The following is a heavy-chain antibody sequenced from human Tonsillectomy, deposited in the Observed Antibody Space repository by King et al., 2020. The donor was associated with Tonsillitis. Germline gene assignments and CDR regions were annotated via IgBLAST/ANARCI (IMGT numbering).Heavy chain of an antibody. CDR2: VYPGDSDT. Sequence: QLVQSGAEVKKPGESLKISCEGSGYDFTTYWIGRVRQMPGKGLGWRALVYPGDSDTKYSPSFQGQVTISADKSITTPYLQWSSLKDSDTAVYYCARQAGSGSSGYYSDYWGQGTLVTVSS. CDR3: ARQAGSGSSGYYSDY. V-gene: IGHV5-51*01. D-gene: IGHD3-22*01. CDR1: GYDFTTYW. J-gene: IGHJ4*02.